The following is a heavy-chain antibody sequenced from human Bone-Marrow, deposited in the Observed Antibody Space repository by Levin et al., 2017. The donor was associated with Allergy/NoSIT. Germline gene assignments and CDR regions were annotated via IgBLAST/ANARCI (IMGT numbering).Heavy chain of an antibody. V-gene: IGHV3-11*01. CDR3: ATGAISCPLY. D-gene: IGHD2-2*01. J-gene: IGHJ4*02. CDR1: GFTFSDFY. Sequence: SCASSGFTFSDFYVTWIRQAPGKGLEWVSCISTNENVIYYADSVKGRFTISRDNANNSVYLQMNTLRGEDTAVYYCATGAISCPLYWGQGTLVTVSS. CDR2: ISTNENVI.